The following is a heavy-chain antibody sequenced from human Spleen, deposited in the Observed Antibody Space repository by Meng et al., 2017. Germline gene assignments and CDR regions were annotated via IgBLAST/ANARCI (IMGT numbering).Heavy chain of an antibody. D-gene: IGHD3-10*01. Sequence: GESLKISCAASGFTFSDYYMSWIRQAPGKGLEWVSYISSSGSTIYYADSVKGRFTISRDNAKNSLYLQMNSLRAEGTAVYYCARDLGKEAFDIWGQGTMVTVSS. CDR1: GFTFSDYY. J-gene: IGHJ3*02. CDR3: ARDLGKEAFDI. CDR2: ISSSGSTI. V-gene: IGHV3-11*04.